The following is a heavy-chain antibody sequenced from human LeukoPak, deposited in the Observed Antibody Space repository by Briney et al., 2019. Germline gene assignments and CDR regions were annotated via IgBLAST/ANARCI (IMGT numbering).Heavy chain of an antibody. CDR2: IYHSGSA. D-gene: IGHD2-2*01. J-gene: IGHJ5*02. Sequence: SGTLSLTCAVSGYTISSGYQRAWIRQSPGKGLEWIGSIYHSGSAHYNPSLQSGVTISVETSNNQYSLNTYSVTAADTAVYYCARDPRWRPPDCTSTSCYENYFDPWGQGTLVTVSS. V-gene: IGHV4-38-2*02. CDR1: GYTISSGYQ. CDR3: ARDPRWRPPDCTSTSCYENYFDP.